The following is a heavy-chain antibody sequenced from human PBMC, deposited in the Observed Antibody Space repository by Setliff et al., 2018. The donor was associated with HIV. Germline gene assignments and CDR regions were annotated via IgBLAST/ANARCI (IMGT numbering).Heavy chain of an antibody. CDR3: ARPTTGVGGGAAFDI. Sequence: SETLSLTCTVSGGSVSSRGYYWGWIRQPPGKGPEWIANILYGGNTYHNPSLKSRVTISVDTSKNHFSLKLNSVTAADTAVYFCARPTTGVGGGAAFDIWGQGTMVTVSS. CDR2: ILYGGNT. D-gene: IGHD2-8*01. CDR1: GGSVSSRGYY. V-gene: IGHV4-39*02. J-gene: IGHJ3*02.